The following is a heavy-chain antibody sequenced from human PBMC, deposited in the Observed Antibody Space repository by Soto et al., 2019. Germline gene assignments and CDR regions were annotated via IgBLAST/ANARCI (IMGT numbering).Heavy chain of an antibody. J-gene: IGHJ4*02. Sequence: GASVKVSCKASGGTFSSYAISWVRQAPGQGLEWMGGIIPIFGTANYAQKFQGRVTITADKSTSTAYMELRSLRSEDTAVYYCASKSDFWSGYLDYWGQRTLVTVSS. CDR3: ASKSDFWSGYLDY. CDR2: IIPIFGTA. CDR1: GGTFSSYA. D-gene: IGHD3-3*01. V-gene: IGHV1-69*06.